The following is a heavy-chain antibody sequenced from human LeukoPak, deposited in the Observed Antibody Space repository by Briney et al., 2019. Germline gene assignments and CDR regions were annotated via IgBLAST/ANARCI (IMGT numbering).Heavy chain of an antibody. J-gene: IGHJ4*02. CDR2: INSDGSIT. Sequence: GGALRLSCAASGFTFTTYWMHWVRHAPGKGLVWVSHINSDGSITSYADSVKGRFTISRDNAKNTLYLQMNSLRAEDTGVYYCARGSNYYDSSGYYRVSDYFDYWGQGTLVTVSS. V-gene: IGHV3-74*01. D-gene: IGHD3-22*01. CDR3: ARGSNYYDSSGYYRVSDYFDY. CDR1: GFTFTTYW.